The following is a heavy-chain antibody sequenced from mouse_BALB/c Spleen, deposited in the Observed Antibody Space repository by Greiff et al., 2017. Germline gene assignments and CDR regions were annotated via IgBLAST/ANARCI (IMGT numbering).Heavy chain of an antibody. J-gene: IGHJ4*01. Sequence: EVQLQQSGGGLVQPKGSLKLSCAASGFTFNTYAMNWVRQAPGKGLEWVARIRSKSNNYATYYADSVKDRFTISRDDSQSMLYLQMNNLKTEDTAMYYCVRHGPTVVAPYAMDYWGQGTSVTVSS. D-gene: IGHD1-1*01. CDR1: GFTFNTYA. CDR2: IRSKSNNYAT. V-gene: IGHV10-1*02. CDR3: VRHGPTVVAPYAMDY.